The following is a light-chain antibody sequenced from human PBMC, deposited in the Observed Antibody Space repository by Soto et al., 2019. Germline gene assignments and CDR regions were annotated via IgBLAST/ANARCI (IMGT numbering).Light chain of an antibody. V-gene: IGKV3-20*01. CDR2: GAS. CDR3: QQYGSSPQT. Sequence: ETVLTQSPRTLALSPGERATVSCGASQSVSSYLAWYQQKPGQAPRLLIYGASRRATGIPDRFSGSGSGTDFTLTISRLEPEDFAVYYCQQYGSSPQTFGQGTKVDIK. CDR1: QSVSSY. J-gene: IGKJ1*01.